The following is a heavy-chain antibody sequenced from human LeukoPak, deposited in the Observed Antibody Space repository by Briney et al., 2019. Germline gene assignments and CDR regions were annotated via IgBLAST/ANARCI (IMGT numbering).Heavy chain of an antibody. CDR2: ISGSGGST. V-gene: IGHV3-23*01. D-gene: IGHD6-13*01. CDR1: GFTLSSYA. Sequence: GGSLRLSCAASGFTLSSYAMSWVRQAPGKGLEWVPAISGSGGSTYYADSVKGRFTISRDNSKNTLYLQMNSLRAEDTAVYYCAKDRSYSSSWYYYYGMDVWGQGTTVTVSS. CDR3: AKDRSYSSSWYYYYGMDV. J-gene: IGHJ6*02.